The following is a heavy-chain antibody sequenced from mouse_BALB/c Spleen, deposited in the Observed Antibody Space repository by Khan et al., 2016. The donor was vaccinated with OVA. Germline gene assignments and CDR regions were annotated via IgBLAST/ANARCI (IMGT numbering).Heavy chain of an antibody. V-gene: IGHV1-18*01. CDR1: GYTFTEYT. D-gene: IGHD3-3*01. CDR2: INPKNGGT. CDR3: ARDAGRY. J-gene: IGHJ4*01. Sequence: VQLKESGPELVKPGASVKISCKTSGYTFTEYTLHWVKQSHGKSLEWIGVINPKNGGTSYNQKFKGKATLTVDKSSSTAYMEFRSLTSEDSAVYYGARDAGRYWGQGTSVTVSS.